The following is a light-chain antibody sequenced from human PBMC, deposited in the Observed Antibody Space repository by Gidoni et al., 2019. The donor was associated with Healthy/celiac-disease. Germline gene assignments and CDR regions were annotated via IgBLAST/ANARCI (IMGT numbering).Light chain of an antibody. Sequence: EIVLTQSPGTLSLSPGGRATLSCSDSQRVSSNYLAWYQQKPDQAPRLLIYGSSSRATGIPDRCGGRGSGADFTLTISRLEPEDVALYYWQQDGSSRRTFGQGTKVEIK. CDR1: QRVSSNY. V-gene: IGKV3-20*01. CDR3: QQDGSSRRT. CDR2: GSS. J-gene: IGKJ1*01.